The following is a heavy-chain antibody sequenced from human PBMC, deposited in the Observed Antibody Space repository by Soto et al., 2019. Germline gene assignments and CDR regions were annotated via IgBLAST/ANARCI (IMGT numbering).Heavy chain of an antibody. J-gene: IGHJ3*02. V-gene: IGHV1-18*04. CDR3: ARVFPYYDFWGGVIPLDAFDI. Sequence: ASVKVSCKASGYTFTSYGISWVRQAPGQGLEWMGWISAYNGNTNYAQKLQGRVTMTTDTSTSTAYMELRSLRSDDTAVYYCARVFPYYDFWGGVIPLDAFDIWGQGTMVTVSS. D-gene: IGHD3-3*01. CDR1: GYTFTSYG. CDR2: ISAYNGNT.